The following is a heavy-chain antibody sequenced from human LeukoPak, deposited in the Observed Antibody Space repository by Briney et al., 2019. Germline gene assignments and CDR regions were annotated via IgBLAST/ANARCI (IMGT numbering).Heavy chain of an antibody. CDR3: ARTRTVTPAWWYFDL. Sequence: SETLSLTCTVSGGSISSGGYYWSWIRQPPGKGLEWIGEINHSGSTNYNPSLKSRVTISVDTSKNQFSLKLSSVTAADTSVYYCARTRTVTPAWWYFDLWGRGTLVTVSS. CDR1: GGSISSGGYY. D-gene: IGHD4-17*01. CDR2: INHSGST. V-gene: IGHV4-39*07. J-gene: IGHJ2*01.